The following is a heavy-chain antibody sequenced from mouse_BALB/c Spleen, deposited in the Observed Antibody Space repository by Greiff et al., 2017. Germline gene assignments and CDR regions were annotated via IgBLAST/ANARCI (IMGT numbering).Heavy chain of an antibody. CDR2: ISNLAYSI. CDR1: GFTFSDYG. J-gene: IGHJ2*01. Sequence: EVNLVESGGGLVQPGGSRKLSCAASGFTFSDYGMAWVRQAPGKGPEWVAFISNLAYSIYYADTVTGRFTISRENAKNTLYLEMSSLRSEDTAMYYCARAAGRNYFDYWGQGTTLTVSS. V-gene: IGHV5-15*02. CDR3: ARAAGRNYFDY. D-gene: IGHD4-1*01.